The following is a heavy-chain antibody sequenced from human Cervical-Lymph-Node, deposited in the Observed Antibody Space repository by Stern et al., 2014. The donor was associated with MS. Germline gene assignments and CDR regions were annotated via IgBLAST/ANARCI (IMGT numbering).Heavy chain of an antibody. CDR3: ARSLSLQGI. V-gene: IGHV3-48*02. CDR2: ISSSSSII. CDR1: GFSLSNYA. Sequence: EVQLVESGGGLVQPGGSLRLSCIASGFSLSNYAMNWVRQAPGKGLEWVSSISSSSSIIYYGDSVKGRFTISRDNAKNSLYLQMDSLRDEDTAVYYCARSLSLQGIWGQGTLVTVSS. D-gene: IGHD2-21*01. J-gene: IGHJ4*02.